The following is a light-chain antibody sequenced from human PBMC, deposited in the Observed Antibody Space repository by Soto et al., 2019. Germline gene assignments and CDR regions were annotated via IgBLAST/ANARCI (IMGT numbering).Light chain of an antibody. CDR1: QSVSSSY. CDR3: QQYGSPPGT. CDR2: DAS. V-gene: IGKV3-20*01. J-gene: IGKJ1*01. Sequence: EIVLTQSPGTLSLSPGERATLSCRASQSVSSSYLAWYQQKPGQAPRLLIYDASSRATGIPDRFSGSGSGTDFTLTISSLEPEDFAVYYCQQYGSPPGTFGQGTKVEIK.